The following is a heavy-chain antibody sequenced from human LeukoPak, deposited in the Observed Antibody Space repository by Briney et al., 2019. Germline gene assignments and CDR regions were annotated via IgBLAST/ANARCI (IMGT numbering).Heavy chain of an antibody. J-gene: IGHJ4*02. Sequence: PGGSLRLSCAASGFTFSSYGMHWVRQAPGKGLEWVAVISYDGSKKYYADSVKGRFTISRDNSKNTLYLQMNSLRAEDTAVYYCAKGGLIVATIRGYFDYWGQGTLVTVSS. CDR3: AKGGLIVATIRGYFDY. CDR1: GFTFSSYG. D-gene: IGHD5-12*01. V-gene: IGHV3-30*18. CDR2: ISYDGSKK.